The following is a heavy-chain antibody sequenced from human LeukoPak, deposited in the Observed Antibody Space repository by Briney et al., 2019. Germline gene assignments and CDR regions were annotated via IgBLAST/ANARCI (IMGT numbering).Heavy chain of an antibody. CDR2: IITVSTTYF. Sequence: GGSLRLSCAASGLTFSSHWMHWVRQAPGRGLEWVSSIITVSTTYFQYADSVKGRFTISRDNAKNSLYLQMDSLRAEDTAVYYCARDFDRAGDYHHFDFWGQGTLVTVSS. J-gene: IGHJ4*02. CDR3: ARDFDRAGDYHHFDF. D-gene: IGHD3-9*01. CDR1: GLTFSSHW. V-gene: IGHV3-21*01.